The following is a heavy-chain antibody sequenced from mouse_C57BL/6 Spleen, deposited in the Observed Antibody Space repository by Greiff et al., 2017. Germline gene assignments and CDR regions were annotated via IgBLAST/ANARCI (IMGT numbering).Heavy chain of an antibody. D-gene: IGHD1-1*01. J-gene: IGHJ4*01. Sequence: VQLQQSGAELMKPGASVKLSCKATGYTFTGYWIEWVKQRPGHGLEWIGEILPGSGSTNYNEKFKGKATFTADTSSNTTYMQLSSLTTDDSAIYYCARPPIYYYGSSPYAMDYWGQGTSVTVSS. CDR2: ILPGSGST. CDR3: ARPPIYYYGSSPYAMDY. CDR1: GYTFTGYW. V-gene: IGHV1-9*01.